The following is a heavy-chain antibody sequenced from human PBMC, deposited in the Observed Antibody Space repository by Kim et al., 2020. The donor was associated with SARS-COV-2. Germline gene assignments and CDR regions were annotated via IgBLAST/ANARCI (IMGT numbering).Heavy chain of an antibody. CDR3: ARGLYCSSAKCSFGLDV. V-gene: IGHV3-48*03. D-gene: IGHD2-2*01. CDR1: GFIFSTYE. J-gene: IGHJ6*02. CDR2: TSTSGSTI. Sequence: GGSLRLSCAASGFIFSTYEINWVRQAPGKGLEWVSYTSTSGSTIYSADSVKGRFTVSRDNARNSVYLQMNSLRDEDTAVYYCARGLYCSSAKCSFGLDVWGRETTVSVSS.